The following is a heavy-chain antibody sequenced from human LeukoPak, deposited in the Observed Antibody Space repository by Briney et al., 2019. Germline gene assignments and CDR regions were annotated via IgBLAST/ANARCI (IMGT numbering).Heavy chain of an antibody. J-gene: IGHJ4*02. CDR1: GFTFTSYA. CDR2: ISGSGSST. V-gene: IGHV3-23*01. Sequence: GGSLRLSCAASGFTFTSYAMNWVRQAPGKGLEWVSTISGSGSSTYYVDSVKGRFTISRDNAKNSLYLQMNSLRAEDTAVYYCARGFYPDRTMIVVVVDYWGQGTLVTVSS. CDR3: ARGFYPDRTMIVVVVDY. D-gene: IGHD3-22*01.